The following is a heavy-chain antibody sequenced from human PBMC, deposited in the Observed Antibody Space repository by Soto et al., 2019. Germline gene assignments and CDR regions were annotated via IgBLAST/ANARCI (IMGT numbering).Heavy chain of an antibody. Sequence: ALVKVSCKASGGTFSSYAISWVRQAPGQGLEWMGGIIPIFGTANYAQKFQGRVTITADESTSTAYMELSSLRSEDTAVYYCARVRGLNCTNGVCYTNYFDYWGQGTLVTVSS. CDR1: GGTFSSYA. CDR2: IIPIFGTA. D-gene: IGHD2-8*01. CDR3: ARVRGLNCTNGVCYTNYFDY. V-gene: IGHV1-69*13. J-gene: IGHJ4*02.